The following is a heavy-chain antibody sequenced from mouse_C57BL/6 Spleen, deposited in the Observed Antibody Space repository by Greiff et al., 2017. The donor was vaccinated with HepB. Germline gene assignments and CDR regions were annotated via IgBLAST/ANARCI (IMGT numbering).Heavy chain of an antibody. V-gene: IGHV14-2*01. Sequence: EVKLMESGAELVKPGASVKLSCTASGFNIKDYYMHWVKQRTEQGLEWIGRIDPEDGETKYAPKFQGKATITADTSSNTAYLQLSSLTSEDTAVYYCARHYGSSGGFAYWGQGTLVTVSA. CDR1: GFNIKDYY. CDR2: IDPEDGET. CDR3: ARHYGSSGGFAY. D-gene: IGHD1-1*01. J-gene: IGHJ3*01.